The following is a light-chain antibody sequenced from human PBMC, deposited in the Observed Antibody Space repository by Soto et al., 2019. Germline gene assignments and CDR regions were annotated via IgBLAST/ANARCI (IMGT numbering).Light chain of an antibody. V-gene: IGLV1-40*01. CDR3: QSHDSSLSAYV. CDR1: SSNIGAGYD. J-gene: IGLJ1*01. Sequence: QSVLTQPPSVSGAPGQRVTISCTGSSSNIGAGYDVHWYQQLPGTAPKLLIYGNSNRPSGVPDRFSGSKSGTSASLAITGLQAEDEADFYSQSHDSSLSAYVFGTGTKLTVL. CDR2: GNS.